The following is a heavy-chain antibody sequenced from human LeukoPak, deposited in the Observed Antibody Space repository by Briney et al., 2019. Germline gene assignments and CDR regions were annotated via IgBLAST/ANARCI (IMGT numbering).Heavy chain of an antibody. D-gene: IGHD3-10*01. J-gene: IGHJ5*02. V-gene: IGHV3-23*01. CDR3: AKDSYASGSYYAGGFDP. CDR2: ISGSGGST. CDR1: GFTFSSYA. Sequence: GGSLRLSCAASGFTFSSYAMSWVRQPPGKGLEWVSAISGSGGSTYYADSVKGRFTISRDNSKNTLYLQMNSLRAEDTAVYYCAKDSYASGSYYAGGFDPWGQGTLVTVSS.